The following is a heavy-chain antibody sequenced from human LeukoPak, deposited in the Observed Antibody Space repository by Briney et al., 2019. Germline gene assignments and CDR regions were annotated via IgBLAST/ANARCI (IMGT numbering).Heavy chain of an antibody. Sequence: PSETLSLTCTVSGGSISTYYWSWIRQSPGKGLEWIGYIYHNGRTNHNSFLKSRVTISVDTSKNQFSLKLSSVTAADTAVYYCARDRSGASYFDSWGQGTLVTVSS. CDR2: IYHNGRT. D-gene: IGHD1-26*01. CDR3: ARDRSGASYFDS. V-gene: IGHV4-59*01. CDR1: GGSISTYY. J-gene: IGHJ4*02.